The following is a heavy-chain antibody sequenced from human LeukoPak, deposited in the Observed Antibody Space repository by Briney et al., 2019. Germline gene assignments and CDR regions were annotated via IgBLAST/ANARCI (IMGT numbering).Heavy chain of an antibody. Sequence: PSETLSLTCAVYGGSFSGYYWSWIRQPPGKGLEWIGEINHSGSTNYNPSLKSRVTISVDTSKNQFSLKLSSVTAADTAVYYCARLVDDYGDYFAYMHYFDYWGQGTLVTVSS. V-gene: IGHV4-34*01. J-gene: IGHJ4*02. CDR2: INHSGST. D-gene: IGHD4-17*01. CDR1: GGSFSGYY. CDR3: ARLVDDYGDYFAYMHYFDY.